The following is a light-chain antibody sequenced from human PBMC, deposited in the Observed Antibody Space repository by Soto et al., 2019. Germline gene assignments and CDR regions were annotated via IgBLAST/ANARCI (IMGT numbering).Light chain of an antibody. CDR1: QSIGSW. CDR3: QQYASYST. Sequence: DIQMTQSPSTLSASVGDRVTFTCRASQSIGSWLAWYQQKPGKAPKLLIQKASTLESEVPSRFSGSGSRTEFTLTISSLQPDDFATYYCQQYASYSTFGQGTKLEI. J-gene: IGKJ2*01. CDR2: KAS. V-gene: IGKV1-5*03.